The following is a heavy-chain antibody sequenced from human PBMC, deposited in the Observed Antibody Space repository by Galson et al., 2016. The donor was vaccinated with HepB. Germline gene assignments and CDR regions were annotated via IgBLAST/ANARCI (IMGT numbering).Heavy chain of an antibody. CDR1: GYTFTSYG. J-gene: IGHJ6*02. V-gene: IGHV1-18*01. D-gene: IGHD5-24*01. CDR2: ISAYNGNT. CDR3: ARETRPMANSYHYGMDV. Sequence: SVKVSCKASGYTFTSYGISWVRQAPGQGLEWMGWISAYNGNTNYAQKLQGRVTMTTDTSTSTAYMELRSLRSDDTAVYYCARETRPMANSYHYGMDVWGQGTTVTVSS.